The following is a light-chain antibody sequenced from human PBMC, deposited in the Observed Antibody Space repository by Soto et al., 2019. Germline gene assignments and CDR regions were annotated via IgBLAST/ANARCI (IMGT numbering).Light chain of an antibody. J-gene: IGKJ2*01. CDR2: WAS. CDR1: QNILYSSNSKTY. CDR3: QQYYSVPYT. V-gene: IGKV4-1*01. Sequence: IVMTQSTDSLAVSVGERATINCKSSQNILYSSNSKTYLAWYQQKPGQPPKLLIYWASTRESGVPDRFSGSGSGTDFTLTISSLQAEDVAVYYCQQYYSVPYTFGQGTKVDIK.